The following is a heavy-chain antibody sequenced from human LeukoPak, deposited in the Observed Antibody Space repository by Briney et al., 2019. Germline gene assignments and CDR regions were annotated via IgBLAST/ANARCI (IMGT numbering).Heavy chain of an antibody. CDR2: ISYDGSNK. CDR1: VFTFSLYG. V-gene: IGHV3-30*18. CDR3: AKDHMIVVVITRGIDY. D-gene: IGHD3-22*01. J-gene: IGHJ4*02. Sequence: SSLRLPCAVCVFTFSLYGMHCLRRARGKALEWLTVISYDGSNKYYADSVKGRFTISRDNSKNTLYLQMNSLRAEDTAVYYCAKDHMIVVVITRGIDYWGREPWSPSPQ.